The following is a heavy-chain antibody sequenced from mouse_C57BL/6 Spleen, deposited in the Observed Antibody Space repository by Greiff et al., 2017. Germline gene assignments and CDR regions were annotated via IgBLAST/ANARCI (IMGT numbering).Heavy chain of an antibody. CDR3: ARVAYDGGIYWCFDV. J-gene: IGHJ1*03. V-gene: IGHV1-72*01. CDR2: IDPTSGGT. Sequence: VQLQQPGAELVKPGASVKLSCKASGYTFTSYWMHWVKQRPGRGLEWIGRIDPTSGGTKYNDKFKSKATLTVDKPSSTADMQLSSLTSEDSAVYSCARVAYDGGIYWCFDVWGTGTTVTVSS. D-gene: IGHD2-12*01. CDR1: GYTFTSYW.